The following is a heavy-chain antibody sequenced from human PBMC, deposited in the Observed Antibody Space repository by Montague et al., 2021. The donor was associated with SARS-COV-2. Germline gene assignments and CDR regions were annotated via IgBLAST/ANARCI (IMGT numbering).Heavy chain of an antibody. D-gene: IGHD4-11*01. Sequence: SETRSLTCSVSGDSISNYSWSWIRQSPGKGLEWIGYIYYSGSTNYNPSLTSRVTISVDTSKNQVSLKLTSVTAADTAVYYCARHLRVTTVTSHMYHYAMDVRGQGTTVTVSS. CDR1: GDSISNYS. CDR2: IYYSGST. CDR3: ARHLRVTTVTSHMYHYAMDV. V-gene: IGHV4-59*08. J-gene: IGHJ6*02.